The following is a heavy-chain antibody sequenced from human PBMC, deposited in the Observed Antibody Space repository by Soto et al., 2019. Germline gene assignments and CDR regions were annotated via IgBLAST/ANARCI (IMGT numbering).Heavy chain of an antibody. CDR3: ARLGGTVG. Sequence: GSLRLPCAASGLSFRLYTMNWVRQAPGKGLEWVSGFSGGSDSTYYADSVKGRFTISRDNYKNTLYLHMNSLRVDDTAVYYFARLGGTVGWGRGTLGTVSS. D-gene: IGHD1-26*01. V-gene: IGHV3-23*01. J-gene: IGHJ4*02. CDR1: GLSFRLYT. CDR2: FSGGSDST.